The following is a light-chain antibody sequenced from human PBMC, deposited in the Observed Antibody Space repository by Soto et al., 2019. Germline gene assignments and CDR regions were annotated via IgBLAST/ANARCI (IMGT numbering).Light chain of an antibody. CDR2: GAS. V-gene: IGKV3-20*01. CDR1: QSVSSSY. CDR3: QQYGSTPPYT. Sequence: EIVLTQSPGTLSLSPGERATLSCRASQSVSSSYLAWYQQKSGQAPRLLIYGASSRATGIPDRFSGSGSGTDFTLTISRQEPEDFAVYYCQQYGSTPPYTFGQGTKLEIK. J-gene: IGKJ2*01.